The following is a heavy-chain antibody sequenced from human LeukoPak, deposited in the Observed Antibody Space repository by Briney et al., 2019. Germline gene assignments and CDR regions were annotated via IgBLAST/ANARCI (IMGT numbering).Heavy chain of an antibody. J-gene: IGHJ4*02. V-gene: IGHV1-24*01. D-gene: IGHD3-22*01. CDR1: GYTLTELS. Sequence: ASVKVSCKVSGYTLTELSMHWVRQAPGKGLEGMGGFDPEDGETIYAQKFQGRVTMTEDTSTDTAYMELSSLRSEDTAVYYCATYGGYDSSGYYYFDYWGQGTLVTVSS. CDR2: FDPEDGET. CDR3: ATYGGYDSSGYYYFDY.